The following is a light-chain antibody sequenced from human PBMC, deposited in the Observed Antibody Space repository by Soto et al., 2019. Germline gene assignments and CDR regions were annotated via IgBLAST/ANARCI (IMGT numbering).Light chain of an antibody. Sequence: DIQMTQSPSSLSASVGDRVTITCRASQSISSYLNWYQQKPGKAPKLLIYAASSLQSGVASRLSGSGSGTDFTLTISSLQPEDFATYYCQQSYSTTWTFGQGTKVEIK. J-gene: IGKJ1*01. CDR3: QQSYSTTWT. V-gene: IGKV1-39*01. CDR1: QSISSY. CDR2: AAS.